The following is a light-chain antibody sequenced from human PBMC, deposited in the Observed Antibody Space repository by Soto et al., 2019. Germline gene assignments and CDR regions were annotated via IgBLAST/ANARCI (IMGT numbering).Light chain of an antibody. CDR3: QSYDSSLSGFWV. V-gene: IGLV1-40*01. Sequence: QSVLTQPPSVSGAPGQRVTISCTGSSSNIGAGYNVHWYQQLPGTAPKLLIFGTINRPSGVPDRFSGSKSGTSASLAITGLQAEDEADYYCQSYDSSLSGFWVFGGGTKLTVL. J-gene: IGLJ3*02. CDR2: GTI. CDR1: SSNIGAGYN.